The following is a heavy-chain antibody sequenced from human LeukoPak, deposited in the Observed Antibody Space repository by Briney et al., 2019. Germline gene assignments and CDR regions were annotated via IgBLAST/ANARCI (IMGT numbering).Heavy chain of an antibody. D-gene: IGHD2-8*01. V-gene: IGHV6-1*01. CDR1: GDSVSSNSAA. Sequence: SQTLSLTCAISGDSVSSNSAAWNGIRQSPSRGLEWLGRTYYRSKWYNDYAVSVKSRITINPDTSKNQFSLQLNSVTPEDTAVYYCAREYERGERNWFDPWGQGTLVTVSS. CDR3: AREYERGERNWFDP. J-gene: IGHJ5*02. CDR2: TYYRSKWYN.